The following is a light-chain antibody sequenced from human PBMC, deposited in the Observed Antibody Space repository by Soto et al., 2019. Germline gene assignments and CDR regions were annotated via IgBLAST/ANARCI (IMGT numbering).Light chain of an antibody. CDR3: CSYAGSSIVV. CDR1: SSDVGSYNL. J-gene: IGLJ2*01. Sequence: QPVLTQPASVSGSPGQSITISCTGTSSDVGSYNLVSWYQQHPGKAPKLMIYEGSKRPSGVSNRFSGSKSGNTASLTISGLQAEDEADYYCCSYAGSSIVVFGGGTKLT. V-gene: IGLV2-23*01. CDR2: EGS.